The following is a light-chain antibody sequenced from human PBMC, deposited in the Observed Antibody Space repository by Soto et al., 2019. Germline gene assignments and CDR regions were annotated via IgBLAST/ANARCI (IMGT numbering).Light chain of an antibody. CDR3: QQYGSSPRT. Sequence: EIGLTQSPGTLSLSPGERATLSCRASQSVSSSYLAWYQQKPGQAPRLLIYGASSRATGIPDRFSGSGSGTDFTLTISRLEPEDFAVYYCQQYGSSPRTLGQGTKLEIK. CDR2: GAS. CDR1: QSVSSSY. J-gene: IGKJ2*01. V-gene: IGKV3-20*01.